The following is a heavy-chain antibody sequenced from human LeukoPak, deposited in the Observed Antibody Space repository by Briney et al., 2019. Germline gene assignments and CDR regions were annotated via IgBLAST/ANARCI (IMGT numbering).Heavy chain of an antibody. CDR2: FDPEDGET. Sequence: GASVKVSCKASGYTFTGYYMHWERQAPGQGLEWMGGFDPEDGETIYAQKFQGRVTMTEDTSTDTAYMELSSLRSEDTAVYHCATNLRWLSDDAFDIWGQGTMVTVSS. V-gene: IGHV1-24*01. CDR3: ATNLRWLSDDAFDI. D-gene: IGHD3-22*01. J-gene: IGHJ3*02. CDR1: GYTFTGYY.